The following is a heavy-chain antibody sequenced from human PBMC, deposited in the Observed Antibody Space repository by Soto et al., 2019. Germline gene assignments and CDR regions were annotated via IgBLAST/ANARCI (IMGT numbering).Heavy chain of an antibody. CDR2: NYYSGIT. CDR3: ARGSSIAGLYYGMDV. CDR1: GGSISSGGYY. Sequence: SETLSLTCTVSGGSISSGGYYWTWIRQHPGEGLEWIGYNYYSGITYYNPSLKSRVTISLDTSKNQFSLKLSSVTAADTAVYYCARGSSIAGLYYGMDVWGQGTTVTVSS. V-gene: IGHV4-31*03. D-gene: IGHD6-6*01. J-gene: IGHJ6*02.